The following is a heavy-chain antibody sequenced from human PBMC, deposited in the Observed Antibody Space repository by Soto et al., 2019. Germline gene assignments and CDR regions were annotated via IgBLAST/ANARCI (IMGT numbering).Heavy chain of an antibody. CDR3: ARALYDYGPAAPQGYFDY. J-gene: IGHJ4*02. V-gene: IGHV4-30-4*01. Sequence: QVQLQESGPGLVKPSQTLSLTCTVSGGSIRSGHYYWSWIRQPPGKGLEWIGYIYYSGSTYYNPSLKSRVTISVDTSKNHFAMQLTSVTAADTAVYYCARALYDYGPAAPQGYFDYWGQGTLVTVSS. CDR1: GGSIRSGHYY. CDR2: IYYSGST. D-gene: IGHD4-17*01.